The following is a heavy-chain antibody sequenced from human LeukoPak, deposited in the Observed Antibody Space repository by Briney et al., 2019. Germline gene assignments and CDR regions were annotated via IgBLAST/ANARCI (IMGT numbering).Heavy chain of an antibody. CDR3: AKDLGLGYYYDPD. V-gene: IGHV3-23*01. Sequence: GGSLRLSCAASGFTFSSYAMSWVRQAPGKGLEWVSAISGSGGSTYYADSVKGRFTISRDNSNNTLYLQMNSLRAEDTAVYYCAKDLGLGYYYDPDWGQGTLVTVSS. CDR1: GFTFSSYA. J-gene: IGHJ4*02. D-gene: IGHD3-22*01. CDR2: ISGSGGST.